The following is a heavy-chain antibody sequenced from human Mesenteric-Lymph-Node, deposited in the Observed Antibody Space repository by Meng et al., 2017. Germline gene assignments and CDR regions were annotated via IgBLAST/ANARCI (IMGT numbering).Heavy chain of an antibody. CDR3: ARRRGGSGRDC. Sequence: QLQGAGVGLGKPLHTRSRPCTVLGGSNSSNGCYWGWVRQPPGKGLEWIGAIYHSGSTSYNPSLQSRVTMFVDTSKNQFSLMLTSVTATDTDVYYCARRRGGSGRDCWGQGTLVTVSS. CDR1: GGSNSSNGCY. CDR2: IYHSGST. D-gene: IGHD3-10*01. J-gene: IGHJ4*02. V-gene: IGHV4-39*01.